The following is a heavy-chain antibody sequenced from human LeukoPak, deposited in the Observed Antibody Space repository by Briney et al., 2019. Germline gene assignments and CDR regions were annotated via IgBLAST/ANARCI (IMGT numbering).Heavy chain of an antibody. Sequence: GGSLRLSCAASGFTFSSYAMSWVRQAPGQGLERVSTINDSGDSTYYADSVKGRFSISRDNSKNTLYLQMNSLRAEDTAVYYCLRDLNWSLDQWGQGTLVTVSS. D-gene: IGHD1-20*01. J-gene: IGHJ4*02. V-gene: IGHV3-23*01. CDR1: GFTFSSYA. CDR2: INDSGDST. CDR3: LRDLNWSLDQ.